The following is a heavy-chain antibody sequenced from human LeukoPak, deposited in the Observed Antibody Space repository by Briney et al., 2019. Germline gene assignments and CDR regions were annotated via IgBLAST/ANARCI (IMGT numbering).Heavy chain of an antibody. CDR1: GFTFSSYE. V-gene: IGHV3-48*03. Sequence: GGSLRLSCAASGFTFSSYEMNWVRQAPGKGLEWVSYISSSGSTIYYADSVKGRFTISRDNAKNSLYLQMNSLRAEDTAVYYCARASSGYSVGDYYYYMDVWGKGTTVTISS. J-gene: IGHJ6*03. CDR3: ARASSGYSVGDYYYYMDV. CDR2: ISSSGSTI. D-gene: IGHD3-22*01.